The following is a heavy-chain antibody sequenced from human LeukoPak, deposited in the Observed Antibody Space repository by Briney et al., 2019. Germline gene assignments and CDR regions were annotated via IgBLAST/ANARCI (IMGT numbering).Heavy chain of an antibody. CDR1: GGSISYDY. V-gene: IGHV4-59*08. CDR3: ATLRGASTGVFDS. J-gene: IGHJ4*02. D-gene: IGHD2-8*02. Sequence: SETLSLTCTVSGGSISYDYLSWVRQSPGKRLEWIGYIHYSGATNYSPSLKSRVPISVDTSTTQFSLKLSCLTAAETALYYSATLRGASTGVFDSGGQGGLVTVSS. CDR2: IHYSGAT.